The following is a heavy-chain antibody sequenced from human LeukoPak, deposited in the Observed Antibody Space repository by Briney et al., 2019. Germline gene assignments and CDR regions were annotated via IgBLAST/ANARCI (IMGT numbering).Heavy chain of an antibody. V-gene: IGHV3-9*01. CDR3: AKDIRATSVAGTSGFDH. Sequence: PTGGSLRLSCAASGFTFDDYAMHWVRQAPGKGLEWVSGISWNSGSIGYADAVKGRFTISRDNAKNSLYLQMHSLRAEDTALYYCAKDIRATSVAGTSGFDHWGQGTLVTVSS. J-gene: IGHJ4*02. CDR2: ISWNSGSI. CDR1: GFTFDDYA. D-gene: IGHD6-19*01.